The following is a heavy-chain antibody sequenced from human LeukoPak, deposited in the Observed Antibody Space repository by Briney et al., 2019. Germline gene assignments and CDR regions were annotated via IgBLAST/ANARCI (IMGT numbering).Heavy chain of an antibody. V-gene: IGHV4-38-2*02. CDR3: ARDNSGSSSTNAFDI. CDR2: IYHSGST. Sequence: ASETLSLTCTVSGYSISSGYYWGWIRQPPGKGLEWIGSIYHSGSTYYNPSLKSRVTISVDTSKNQFSLKLSSVTAADTAVYYCARDNSGSSSTNAFDIWGQGTMVTVSS. D-gene: IGHD1-26*01. J-gene: IGHJ3*02. CDR1: GYSISSGYY.